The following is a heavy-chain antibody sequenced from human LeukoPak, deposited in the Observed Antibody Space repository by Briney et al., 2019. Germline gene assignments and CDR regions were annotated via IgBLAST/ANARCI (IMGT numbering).Heavy chain of an antibody. CDR3: ARFHDSSSDYKVTMRYFDY. J-gene: IGHJ4*02. CDR2: ISSSSSYT. V-gene: IGHV3-11*03. CDR1: RFTFSDYY. Sequence: PGRSLRLSCAASRFTFSDYYMSWIRQAPGKGLEWASYISSSSSYTNYAECVKGRLTISRDNAKNSLYLQMNSLRAEDTAVYYCARFHDSSSDYKVTMRYFDYWGQGTLVTVSS. D-gene: IGHD3-22*01.